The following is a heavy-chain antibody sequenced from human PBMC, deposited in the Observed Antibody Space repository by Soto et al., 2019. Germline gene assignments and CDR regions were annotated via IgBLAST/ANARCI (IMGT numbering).Heavy chain of an antibody. CDR2: IYYSGST. J-gene: IGHJ4*02. CDR3: ARSPEFVVVTIFDY. CDR1: GGSISSGGYY. V-gene: IGHV4-31*03. D-gene: IGHD2-15*01. Sequence: SETLSLTCTVSGGSISSGGYYWSWIRQHPGKGLEWIGYIYYSGSTYYNPSLKSRVTISVDTSKNQFSLKLSSVTAADTAVYYCARSPEFVVVTIFDYWGQGTLVTVSS.